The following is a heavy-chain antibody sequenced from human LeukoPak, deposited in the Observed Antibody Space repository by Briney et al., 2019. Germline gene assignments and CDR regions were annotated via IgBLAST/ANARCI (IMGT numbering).Heavy chain of an antibody. CDR1: GVSISGYF. CDR3: TRDPGYERYMGV. J-gene: IGHJ6*03. CDR2: DYYTGST. Sequence: SGTLSLTRTGFGVSISGYFWRWIRQDPGKGLEWDGDDYYTGSTSYNPSLKSRVTISVDTSKNHSSPKLSSVTAADTAIYYCTRDPGYERYMGVWGKGTPVTVSS. V-gene: IGHV4-59*12. D-gene: IGHD5-12*01.